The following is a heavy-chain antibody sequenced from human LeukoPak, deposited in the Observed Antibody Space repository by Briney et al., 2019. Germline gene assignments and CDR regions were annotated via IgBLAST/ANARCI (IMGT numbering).Heavy chain of an antibody. CDR3: AALDSSSGWFDP. J-gene: IGHJ5*02. Sequence: SETLSLTCSVSGTSISSSGYFWGWIRQPPGKGLQWIGSIHYGGSTFYNPSLKSRVTISQDTSKDQFSLKLTPVTAADTAVYYCAALDSSSGWFDPWGRGILVTVSS. CDR1: GTSISSSGYF. V-gene: IGHV4-39*01. CDR2: IHYGGST. D-gene: IGHD6-6*01.